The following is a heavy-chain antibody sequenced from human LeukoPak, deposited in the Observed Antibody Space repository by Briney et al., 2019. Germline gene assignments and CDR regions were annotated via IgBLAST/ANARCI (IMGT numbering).Heavy chain of an antibody. D-gene: IGHD1-26*01. V-gene: IGHV4-59*11. CDR1: GGSISSHF. CDR3: ARDGYSGSSLFDY. Sequence: SETLSLTCTVSGGSISSHFWSWMRQPPGKGLEGIGYIHYSGSTNYNPSLKSRVTISVDTSKNQFSLRLSSVTAADTAVYYCARDGYSGSSLFDYWGQGTLVTVSS. J-gene: IGHJ4*02. CDR2: IHYSGST.